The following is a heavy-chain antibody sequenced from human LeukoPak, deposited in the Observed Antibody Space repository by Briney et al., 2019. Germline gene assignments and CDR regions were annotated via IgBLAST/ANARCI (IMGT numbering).Heavy chain of an antibody. J-gene: IGHJ4*02. CDR2: IWYDGSNK. Sequence: GGSLRLSCAASGFTFSSYGMHWVRQAPSKGLEWVAVIWYDGSNKYYADSVKGRFTISRDNSKNTLYLQMNSLRAEDTAVYYCARGAPGSGWYYFDYWGQGTLVTVSS. V-gene: IGHV3-33*08. CDR3: ARGAPGSGWYYFDY. D-gene: IGHD6-19*01. CDR1: GFTFSSYG.